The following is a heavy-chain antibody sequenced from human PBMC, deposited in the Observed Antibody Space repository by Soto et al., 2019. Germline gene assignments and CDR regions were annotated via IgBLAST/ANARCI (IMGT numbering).Heavy chain of an antibody. CDR1: GFTFSSYA. Sequence: GGSLRLSCAASGFTFSSYAMRWVRQAPGKGLEWVSLIGESGTPTYYADSVKGRFTISRDNSGNTLFLEMYSLRAEDTAVYYCARYIPGVSYYGMDVWGQGTTVTVSS. J-gene: IGHJ6*02. V-gene: IGHV3-23*01. CDR2: IGESGTPT. D-gene: IGHD2-2*01. CDR3: ARYIPGVSYYGMDV.